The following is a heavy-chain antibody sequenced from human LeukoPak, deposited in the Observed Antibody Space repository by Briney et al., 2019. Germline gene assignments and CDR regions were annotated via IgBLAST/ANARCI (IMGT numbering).Heavy chain of an antibody. CDR1: GGSISSSNW. CDR3: ARERRNYYDSSGPIRAFDY. J-gene: IGHJ4*02. V-gene: IGHV4-4*02. CDR2: IYHSGST. D-gene: IGHD3-22*01. Sequence: ASETLSLTCAVSGGSISSSNWWSWVRQPPGKGLEWIGEIYHSGSTNYNPSLKSRVTISVDKSKNQFSLKLSSVTAADTAVYYCARERRNYYDSSGPIRAFDYWGQGTLVTVSS.